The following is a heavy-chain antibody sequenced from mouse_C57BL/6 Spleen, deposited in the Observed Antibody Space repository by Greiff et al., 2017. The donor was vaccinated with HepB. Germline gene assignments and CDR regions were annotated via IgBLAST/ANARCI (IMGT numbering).Heavy chain of an antibody. Sequence: EVQLQQSGAELVRPGASVKLSCTASGFNIKDDYMHWVKKRHEQGMEWIGWIDPENGDTEYDSKFQGKGTITADTSSNTAYLQLSSLTSEDTAVYYCTTGFAYYGSSYPACFAYWGQGTLVTVSA. CDR2: IDPENGDT. CDR1: GFNIKDDY. V-gene: IGHV14-4*01. J-gene: IGHJ3*01. D-gene: IGHD1-1*01. CDR3: TTGFAYYGSSYPACFAY.